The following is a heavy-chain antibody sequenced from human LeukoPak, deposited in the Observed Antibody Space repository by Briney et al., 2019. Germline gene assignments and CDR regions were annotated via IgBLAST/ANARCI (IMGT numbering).Heavy chain of an antibody. Sequence: SETLSLTCTVSGGSISSYYWSWIRQPPGKGLEWIGYIYYSGNTNYNPSLKSRVTISVDTSKNQFSLKLSSVTAADTAVYYCARVAYYDFWSGYSGWYFDYWGQGTLVTVSS. CDR2: IYYSGNT. D-gene: IGHD3-3*01. CDR1: GGSISSYY. J-gene: IGHJ4*02. CDR3: ARVAYYDFWSGYSGWYFDY. V-gene: IGHV4-59*01.